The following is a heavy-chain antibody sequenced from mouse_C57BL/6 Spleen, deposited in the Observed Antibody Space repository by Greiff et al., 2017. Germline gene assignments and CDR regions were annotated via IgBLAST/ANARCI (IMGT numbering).Heavy chain of an antibody. V-gene: IGHV1-26*01. D-gene: IGHD2-3*01. CDR2: INPNNGGT. CDR1: GFTFTDYY. CDR3: ARAMTDWGAY. J-gene: IGHJ3*01. Sequence: EVQLQQSGPELVKPGASVKISCTASGFTFTDYYMNWVKQSHGKSLEWIGDINPNNGGTRYNQKFKGKATLTVDKSSSTAYMELRSLTSEDSAVYYCARAMTDWGAYWGQGTLVTVSA.